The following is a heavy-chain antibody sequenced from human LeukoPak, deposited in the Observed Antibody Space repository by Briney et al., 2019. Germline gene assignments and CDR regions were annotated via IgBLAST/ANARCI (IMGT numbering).Heavy chain of an antibody. CDR1: GFTFSSYW. J-gene: IGHJ4*02. V-gene: IGHV3-7*01. Sequence: GGSLRLSCAASGFTFSSYWMSWVRQAPGKGLEWVANIKQDGSEKYYVDSVKGRFTISRDNAKNSLYLQMNSLRAEDTAVYYCAREPRRYYYDSSGYHDYWGQGTLVTVSS. D-gene: IGHD3-22*01. CDR3: AREPRRYYYDSSGYHDY. CDR2: IKQDGSEK.